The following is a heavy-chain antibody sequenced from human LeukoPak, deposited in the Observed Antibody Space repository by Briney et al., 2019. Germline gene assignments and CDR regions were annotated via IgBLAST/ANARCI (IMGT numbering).Heavy chain of an antibody. CDR3: ARTAGVAVAGSRQYFDY. Sequence: ASETLSLTCTVSGGLISSSSYYWGWIRQPPEKGLEWIGSFYYSGSTYYHPSLKSRVTISVDTSKNQFSLNLSSVTAADTAVYYCARTAGVAVAGSRQYFDYWGQGTLVTVSS. J-gene: IGHJ4*02. V-gene: IGHV4-39*01. D-gene: IGHD6-19*01. CDR2: FYYSGST. CDR1: GGLISSSSYY.